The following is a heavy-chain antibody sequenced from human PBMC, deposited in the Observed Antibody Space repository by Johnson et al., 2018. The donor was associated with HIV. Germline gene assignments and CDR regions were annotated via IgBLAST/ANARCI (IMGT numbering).Heavy chain of an antibody. CDR3: ARGLTGEQVDI. D-gene: IGHD3-16*01. J-gene: IGHJ3*02. V-gene: IGHV3-48*01. CDR1: GFTFSSYA. CDR2: ISSSGRTI. Sequence: VQLVESGGGLIQPGGSLRLSCAASGFTFSSYAMSWVRQAPGKGLEWVSYISSSGRTIRYEDSVKGRFTISRDNSKNTLYLQMNSLRAEDTAVYYCARGLTGEQVDIWGQGTMVTVSS.